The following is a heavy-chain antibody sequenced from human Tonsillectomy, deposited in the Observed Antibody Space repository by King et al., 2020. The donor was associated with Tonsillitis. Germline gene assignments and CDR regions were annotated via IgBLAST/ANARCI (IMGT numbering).Heavy chain of an antibody. CDR1: GYTFTSYA. D-gene: IGHD6-13*01. CDR3: CIAAPEGGVYYMDV. J-gene: IGHJ6*03. CDR2: INAGNGNT. Sequence: VQLVQSGAEVKKPGASVKVSCKASGYTFTSYAMHWVRQAPGQRLEWMGWINAGNGNTKYSQKFQGRVTITRDTSASTAYMELSSLRSEDTAVYYCCIAAPEGGVYYMDVWGKGTTVTVSS. V-gene: IGHV1-3*01.